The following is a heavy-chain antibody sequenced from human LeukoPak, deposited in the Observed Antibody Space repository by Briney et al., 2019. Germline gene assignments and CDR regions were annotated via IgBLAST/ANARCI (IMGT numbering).Heavy chain of an antibody. V-gene: IGHV1-18*01. CDR2: ISAYNGNT. CDR1: GYTFTSYG. J-gene: IGHJ6*02. D-gene: IGHD3-3*01. CDR3: ARVGYDFWSGSNGMDV. Sequence: GASVNVSCKASGYTFTSYGISWVRQAPGQGLEWMGWISAYNGNTNYAQKLQARVTMTTDTSTSTAYMELKSLRSDDTAVYYCARVGYDFWSGSNGMDVWGQGTTVTVSS.